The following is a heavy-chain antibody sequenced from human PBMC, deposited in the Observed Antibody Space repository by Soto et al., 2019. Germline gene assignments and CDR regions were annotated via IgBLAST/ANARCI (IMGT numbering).Heavy chain of an antibody. D-gene: IGHD2-2*01. V-gene: IGHV3-23*01. J-gene: IGHJ4*02. CDR2: ISGSGGST. CDR3: AKARPRYCSSTSCQYFDY. CDR1: GFTFSSYA. Sequence: GGSLRLSCAASGFTFSSYAMSWVRQAPGKGLEWVSAISGSGGSTYYADSVKGRFTISRDNSKNTLYLQMNSLRAEDTAVYYCAKARPRYCSSTSCQYFDYWGQGTLVTVSS.